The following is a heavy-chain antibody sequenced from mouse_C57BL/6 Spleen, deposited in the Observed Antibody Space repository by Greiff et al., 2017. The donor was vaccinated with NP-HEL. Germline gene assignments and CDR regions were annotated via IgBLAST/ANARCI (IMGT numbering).Heavy chain of an antibody. Sequence: VQLQESGAELVRPGSSVKLSCKASGYTFTSYWMHWVKQRPIQGLEWIGNIDPSDSETHYNQKFKDKATLTVDKSSSTAYMQLSSLTSEDSAVYYCARSGGYGLAWFAYWGQGTLVTVSA. CDR1: GYTFTSYW. V-gene: IGHV1-52*01. CDR3: ARSGGYGLAWFAY. CDR2: IDPSDSET. J-gene: IGHJ3*01. D-gene: IGHD1-1*02.